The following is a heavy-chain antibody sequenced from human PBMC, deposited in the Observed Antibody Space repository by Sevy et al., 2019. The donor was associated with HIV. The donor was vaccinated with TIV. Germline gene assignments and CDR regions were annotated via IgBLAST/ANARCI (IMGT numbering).Heavy chain of an antibody. V-gene: IGHV1-69*04. D-gene: IGHD2-2*02. CDR3: ASAPDCSSTSCYTAHE. CDR2: IIPILGIA. J-gene: IGHJ4*02. Sequence: ASVKVSCKASGGTFSSYAISWVRQAPGQGLEWMGRIIPILGIANYAQKFHGRVTITADKSTRTAYMELSSLRSEDTAVYYCASAPDCSSTSCYTAHEWGQGTLVTVSS. CDR1: GGTFSSYA.